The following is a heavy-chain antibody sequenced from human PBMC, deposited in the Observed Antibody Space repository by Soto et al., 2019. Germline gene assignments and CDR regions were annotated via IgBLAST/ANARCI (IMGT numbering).Heavy chain of an antibody. V-gene: IGHV3-33*01. CDR1: GFSFRDCG. CDR3: ARDLGQPLGILKKDAIHL. J-gene: IGHJ3*01. Sequence: QVQLVESGGGVVQPGRSLRLSCAASGFSFRDCGMHWVRQAPGKGLEWVSVIWYDGSTNYYGDSVKGRFTISRDTFKNTLYLQMNSLRAEVTAVYYCARDLGQPLGILKKDAIHLWGQVTMVTVSS. CDR2: IWYDGSTN.